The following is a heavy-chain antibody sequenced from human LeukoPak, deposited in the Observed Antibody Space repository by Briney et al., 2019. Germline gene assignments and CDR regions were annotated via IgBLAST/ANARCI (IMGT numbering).Heavy chain of an antibody. CDR2: IFYSGSP. V-gene: IGHV4-59*01. J-gene: IGHJ4*02. CDR1: GGSISSYY. Sequence: SETLSLTCTVSGGSISSYYWSWIRQPLGKGLEWIGYIFYSGSPNYNPSLKSRVTISVDTSKNQFSLKLSSVTAADTAVYYCARGRDYYDSSGYYYEGTIVDYWGQGTLVTVSS. CDR3: ARGRDYYDSSGYYYEGTIVDY. D-gene: IGHD3-22*01.